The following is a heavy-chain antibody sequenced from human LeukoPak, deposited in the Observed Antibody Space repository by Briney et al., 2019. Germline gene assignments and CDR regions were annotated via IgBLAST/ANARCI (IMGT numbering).Heavy chain of an antibody. V-gene: IGHV1-2*02. CDR3: ATFSTYYDISTGYYNATRPWWYFDL. D-gene: IGHD3-9*01. CDR2: MNPNSGGT. CDR1: GYTFTDYY. Sequence: ASVKVSCKASGYTFTDYYMHWMRQAPGQGPEWMGWMNPNSGGTNYAQKFQGRVTMTRDTSITTAYMELSSLRSDDTAVYYCATFSTYYDISTGYYNATRPWWYFDLWGRGTLVTVSS. J-gene: IGHJ2*01.